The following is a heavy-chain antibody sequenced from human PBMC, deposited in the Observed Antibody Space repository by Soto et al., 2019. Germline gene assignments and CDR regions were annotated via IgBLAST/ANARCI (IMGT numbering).Heavy chain of an antibody. CDR1: GYTFTSYG. V-gene: IGHV1-18*01. CDR2: ISAYNGNT. CDR3: ARDYYYDSSGYYPPAY. D-gene: IGHD3-22*01. J-gene: IGHJ4*02. Sequence: GASVKVSCKASGYTFTSYGISWVRQAPGQGLEWMGWISAYNGNTNYAQKLQGRVTMTTDTSTSTAYMELRSLRSDDTAVYYCARDYYYDSSGYYPPAYWGQGTLVTVSS.